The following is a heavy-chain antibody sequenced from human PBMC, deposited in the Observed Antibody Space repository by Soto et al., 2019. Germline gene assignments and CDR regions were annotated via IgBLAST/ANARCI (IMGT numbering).Heavy chain of an antibody. CDR3: AREGPYGDFFDY. J-gene: IGHJ4*02. Sequence: PSETLSLTCAVSGGSISSSNWWRWVPQPPGKGLEWIGEIYHSGSTNYNPSLKSRVTISVDKSKNQFSLKLSSVTAADTAVYYCAREGPYGDFFDYWGQGTLVTVSS. V-gene: IGHV4-4*02. D-gene: IGHD4-17*01. CDR1: GGSISSSNW. CDR2: IYHSGST.